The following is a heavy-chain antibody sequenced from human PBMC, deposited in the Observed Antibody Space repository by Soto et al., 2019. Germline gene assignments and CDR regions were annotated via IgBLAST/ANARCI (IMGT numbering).Heavy chain of an antibody. D-gene: IGHD3-10*01. CDR3: ASYYGSGSYSDYYYYGMDV. J-gene: IGHJ6*02. Sequence: SVKVSCKASGGTFSSYAISWVRQAPGQGLEWMGGIIPIFGTANYAQKFQGRVTITADESTSTAYMELSSLRSEDTAVYYCASYYGSGSYSDYYYYGMDVWGQGNTVTVS. CDR1: GGTFSSYA. CDR2: IIPIFGTA. V-gene: IGHV1-69*13.